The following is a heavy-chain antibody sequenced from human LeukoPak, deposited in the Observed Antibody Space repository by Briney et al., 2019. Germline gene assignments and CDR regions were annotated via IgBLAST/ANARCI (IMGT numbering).Heavy chain of an antibody. D-gene: IGHD3-22*01. J-gene: IGHJ4*02. Sequence: PGGSLRLSCTTSGFIFNRHAFHWVRQAPGKGLEWVAVIGYDGIHKYYADSVKGRFTISRDDSKNTLYLQMDSLRTEDTAVYYCARDMIMGGPPDYLDYWGQGTPVTVSS. CDR3: ARDMIMGGPPDYLDY. CDR2: IGYDGIHK. CDR1: GFIFNRHA. V-gene: IGHV3-30*04.